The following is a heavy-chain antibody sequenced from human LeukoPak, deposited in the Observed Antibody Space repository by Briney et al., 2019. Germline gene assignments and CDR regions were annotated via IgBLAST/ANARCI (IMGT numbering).Heavy chain of an antibody. J-gene: IGHJ5*02. CDR1: GFTFSSYG. V-gene: IGHV3-33*01. D-gene: IGHD1-26*01. CDR2: LWRDGSNK. Sequence: PGGSLRLSCAASGFTFSSYGMHWVRQAPGKGLEWVAVLWRDGSNKYDADSVKGRFTISRDNPKNTLYLQMNSLRAEDTAVYYCARSNSGSYYGWFDPWGQGTLVTVSS. CDR3: ARSNSGSYYGWFDP.